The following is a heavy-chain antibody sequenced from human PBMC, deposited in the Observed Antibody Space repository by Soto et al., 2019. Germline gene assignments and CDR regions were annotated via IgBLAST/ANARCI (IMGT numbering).Heavy chain of an antibody. CDR2: IIPIFGTA. J-gene: IGHJ6*02. Sequence: QVQLVQSGAEVKKPGSSVKVSCKASGGTFSSYAISWVRQAPGQGLEWMGGIIPIFGTANYAQKFQGRVTITADKSTSTAYMELSSLRSEDMAVYYCASSSTGLSYYYYGMDVWGQGTTVTVSS. V-gene: IGHV1-69*06. CDR3: ASSSTGLSYYYYGMDV. D-gene: IGHD6-6*01. CDR1: GGTFSSYA.